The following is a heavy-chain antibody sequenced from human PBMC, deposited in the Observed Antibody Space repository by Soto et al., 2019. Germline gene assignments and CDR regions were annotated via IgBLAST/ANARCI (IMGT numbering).Heavy chain of an antibody. V-gene: IGHV3-7*01. CDR1: GFSFSSLW. CDR2: INPDGSEK. J-gene: IGHJ4*02. CDR3: SRSLDS. Sequence: GGSLRLSCAASGFSFSSLWMDWVRQAPGKGLEWVANINPDGSEKHYVDSVKGRFAISRDNAKNSLYLQMSSLTAEDSALYYCSRSLDSWGQGTRVTVSS.